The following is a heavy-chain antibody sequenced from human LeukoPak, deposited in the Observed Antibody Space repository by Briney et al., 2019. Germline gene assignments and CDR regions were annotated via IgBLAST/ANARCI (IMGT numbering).Heavy chain of an antibody. CDR1: GASISSYY. CDR3: ARDLSGSLYFDY. CDR2: LYISGST. Sequence: SETLSLTCTVSGASISSYYYNWIRQTAGRGLEWIGRLYISGSTDYNPSLKSRVTISVDTSKNQFSLKLSSVTAADTAVYFCARDLSGSLYFDYWGQGTLVTVSS. D-gene: IGHD3-10*01. J-gene: IGHJ4*02. V-gene: IGHV4-4*07.